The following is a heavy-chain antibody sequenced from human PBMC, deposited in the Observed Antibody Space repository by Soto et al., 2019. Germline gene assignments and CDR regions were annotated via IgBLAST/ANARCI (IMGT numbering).Heavy chain of an antibody. CDR3: ARDGRYSSSWYGSGREDGMDV. D-gene: IGHD6-13*01. J-gene: IGHJ6*02. V-gene: IGHV4-59*01. CDR2: IYYSFIT. Sequence: SATLSITWTVSGGSISSYYWSWIRQPPGKGLEWIGYIYYSFITNYNPSLKSRVTISVDTSKNQFSLKLSSVTAADTAVYYCARDGRYSSSWYGSGREDGMDVWGQGTTVTVSS. CDR1: GGSISSYY.